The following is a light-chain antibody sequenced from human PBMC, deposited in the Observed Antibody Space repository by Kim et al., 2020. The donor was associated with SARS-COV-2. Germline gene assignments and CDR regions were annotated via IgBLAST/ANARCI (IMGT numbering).Light chain of an antibody. J-gene: IGLJ3*02. CDR3: SSYTSSSTLEV. CDR2: DVS. CDR1: SSDVGGYNY. Sequence: QSITSSCTGTSSDVGGYNYVSWYQQHPGKAPNLLIYDVSNRPSGVSNRFSGSKSGNTASLTISGLQAEDEADYYCSSYTSSSTLEVFGGGTQLTVL. V-gene: IGLV2-14*03.